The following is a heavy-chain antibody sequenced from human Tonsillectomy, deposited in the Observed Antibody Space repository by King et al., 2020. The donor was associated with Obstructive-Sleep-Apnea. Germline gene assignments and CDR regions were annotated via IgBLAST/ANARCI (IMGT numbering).Heavy chain of an antibody. J-gene: IGHJ4*02. CDR1: GFTFSSYA. D-gene: IGHD6-13*01. V-gene: IGHV3-30*04. CDR3: ARLGIAAAGTWLYYFDY. Sequence: QLVQSGGGVVQPGRSLRLSCAASGFTFSSYAMHGVRQAPGKWLEWVAVISVYGSNKNYADSVKGRFTISSDNSKNTLYLQINSLRAEDTAVYYCARLGIAAAGTWLYYFDYWGQGTLVTVSS. CDR2: ISVYGSNK.